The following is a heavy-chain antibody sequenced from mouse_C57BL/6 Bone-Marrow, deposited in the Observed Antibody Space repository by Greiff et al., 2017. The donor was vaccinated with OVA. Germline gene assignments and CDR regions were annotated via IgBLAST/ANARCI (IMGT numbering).Heavy chain of an antibody. Sequence: QVQLQQSGAELARPGASVKLSCKASGYTFTSYGISWVKQSTGQGLEWIGEIYPRSGNTYYNEKFKGKATLTADKSSSTAYMELRSLTSEDSAVYFCARGYCYYAMDYWGQGTSVTVSS. CDR3: ARGYCYYAMDY. D-gene: IGHD1-2*01. J-gene: IGHJ4*01. CDR2: IYPRSGNT. V-gene: IGHV1-81*01. CDR1: GYTFTSYG.